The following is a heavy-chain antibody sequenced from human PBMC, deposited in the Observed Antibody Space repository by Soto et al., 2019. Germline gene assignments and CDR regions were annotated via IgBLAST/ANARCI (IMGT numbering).Heavy chain of an antibody. Sequence: GGSLRLSCVASGFSFSSYWMSWVRQAPGKGLEWVATIKQDGSEKYYVDSVKGRFTIPRDNAKNSVYLQMNSLRAEDTAVYYCARGFDLWSGYYFGYWGQGTLVTVSS. J-gene: IGHJ4*02. CDR2: IKQDGSEK. D-gene: IGHD3-3*01. V-gene: IGHV3-7*01. CDR1: GFSFSSYW. CDR3: ARGFDLWSGYYFGY.